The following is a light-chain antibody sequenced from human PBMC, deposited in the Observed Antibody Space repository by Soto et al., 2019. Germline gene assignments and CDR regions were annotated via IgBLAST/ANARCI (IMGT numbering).Light chain of an antibody. J-gene: IGKJ5*01. CDR1: QSISSY. Sequence: DIEVTQSPSSLSASVGDIVTITWRASQSISSYLNWYQQKPGKAPKLLIYAASSLQSGVPLRFSGSGSGTDFTLTISSLQPEDFATYYCQQSYTTPITFGQGTLLAVK. V-gene: IGKV1-39*01. CDR2: AAS. CDR3: QQSYTTPIT.